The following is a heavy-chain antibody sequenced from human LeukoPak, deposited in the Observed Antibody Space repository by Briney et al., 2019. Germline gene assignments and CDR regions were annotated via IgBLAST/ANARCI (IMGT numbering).Heavy chain of an antibody. Sequence: GESLRLSCAASGFTFSSYAMSWVRQAPGKGLEWVSGISTSGGSTSYADSVKGRFTISRDNPRNTLYMQMNSLRAEDAALYYCAIMHPYYDGSGYWVQWGQGTLVTVSS. V-gene: IGHV3-23*01. J-gene: IGHJ4*02. D-gene: IGHD3-22*01. CDR2: ISTSGGST. CDR3: AIMHPYYDGSGYWVQ. CDR1: GFTFSSYA.